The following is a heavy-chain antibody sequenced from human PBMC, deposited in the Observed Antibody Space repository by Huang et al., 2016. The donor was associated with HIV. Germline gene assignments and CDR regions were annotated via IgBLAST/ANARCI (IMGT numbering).Heavy chain of an antibody. J-gene: IGHJ6*02. CDR3: ARDLGTTGVPDGMDV. D-gene: IGHD4-17*01. Sequence: QVQLVQSGAEVRKPGASVKVSCRASGYTFISYGITWVRQAPGQGLEWMGWISPSYGYTNYAQQVQGRVTMTTDTSTNTVYMEVRSRRSDDTAVYYCARDLGTTGVPDGMDVWDQGTTVTVSS. CDR1: GYTFISYG. V-gene: IGHV1-18*04. CDR2: ISPSYGYT.